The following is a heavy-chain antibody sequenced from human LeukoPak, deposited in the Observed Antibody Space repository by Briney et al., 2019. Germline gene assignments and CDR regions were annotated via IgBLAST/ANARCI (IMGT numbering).Heavy chain of an antibody. CDR2: IYSGGST. J-gene: IGHJ4*02. D-gene: IGHD5-24*01. CDR3: ARDPGMATIRRPFDY. Sequence: GGSLRLSCAASGFTVSNNYMSWVRQAPGKGLEWVSVIYSGGSTYYADSVKGRFTISRDNAKNSLYLQMNSLRAEDTAVYYCARDPGMATIRRPFDYWGQGTLVTVSS. CDR1: GFTVSNNY. V-gene: IGHV3-53*01.